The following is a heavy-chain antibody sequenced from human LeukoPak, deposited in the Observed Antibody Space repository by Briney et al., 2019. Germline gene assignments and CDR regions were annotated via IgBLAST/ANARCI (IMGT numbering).Heavy chain of an antibody. CDR2: IKEDGSEK. Sequence: PGGSLRLSCAASGFTFSRYWMNWVRQAPGKGLEWVASIKEDGSEKSYVDSVKGRFTISRDNAKNSLYLQMNSLRAEDTAIYYWVSCCTTTCINRFDHWGQGTLVTVSS. CDR3: VSCCTTTCINRFDH. D-gene: IGHD2-2*01. V-gene: IGHV3-7*01. CDR1: GFTFSRYW. J-gene: IGHJ4*02.